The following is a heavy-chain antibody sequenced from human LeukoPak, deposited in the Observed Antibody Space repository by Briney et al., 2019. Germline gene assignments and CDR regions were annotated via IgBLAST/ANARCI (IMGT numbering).Heavy chain of an antibody. Sequence: GGSLRLSCAASGFTFSSFGMHWVRQAPGKRLEWVAVIWYDGSNKYYADSVKGRFTISRDNSKNTLYLQMNSLRAEDTAVYYCAKEPYDSSGYSYYYMDVWGKGTTVTVSS. V-gene: IGHV3-33*06. D-gene: IGHD3-22*01. J-gene: IGHJ6*03. CDR2: IWYDGSNK. CDR1: GFTFSSFG. CDR3: AKEPYDSSGYSYYYMDV.